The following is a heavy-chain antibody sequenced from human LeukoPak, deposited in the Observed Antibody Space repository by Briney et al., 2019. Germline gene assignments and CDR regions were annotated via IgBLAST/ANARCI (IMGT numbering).Heavy chain of an antibody. V-gene: IGHV1-69*06. CDR2: IIPIFGTA. CDR3: ARGYCSGGSCYGSDY. J-gene: IGHJ4*02. Sequence: SVKVSCKASGGTFSSYAISWVRQAPGQGLEWMGGIIPIFGTANYAQKFQGRVTITADKSTSTAYMELSSLRSEDTAVYYCARGYCSGGSCYGSDYWGQGTLVTVSS. D-gene: IGHD2-15*01. CDR1: GGTFSSYA.